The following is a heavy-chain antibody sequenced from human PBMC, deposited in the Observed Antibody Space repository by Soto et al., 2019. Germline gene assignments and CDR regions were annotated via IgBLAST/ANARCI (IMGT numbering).Heavy chain of an antibody. CDR2: VKSKSDGETT. D-gene: IGHD2-21*01. CDR3: STDRRIASSDY. J-gene: IGHJ4*02. Sequence: EVQLVESGGGLVKPGESLRLSCAASGFTCTNAWMGWVRQAPGKGLEWVGRVKSKSDGETTDYAAPVKGRFTISRDDSKNTLYLQMNSLNAEDTAVYYCSTDRRIASSDYCGQGTLVTVS. V-gene: IGHV3-15*01. CDR1: GFTCTNAW.